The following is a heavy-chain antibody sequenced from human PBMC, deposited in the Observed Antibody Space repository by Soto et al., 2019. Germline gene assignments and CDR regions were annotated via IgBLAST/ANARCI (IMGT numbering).Heavy chain of an antibody. V-gene: IGHV3-23*01. D-gene: IGHD3-9*01. CDR2: ISGSGGST. CDR1: GFTFSSYA. J-gene: IGHJ4*02. CDR3: AKAFNPLRYFDWLLIWFDY. Sequence: GGSLRLSCAASGFTFSSYAMSWVRQAPGKGLEWVSAISGSGGSTYYADSVKGRFTISRDNSKNTLYLQMNSLRAEDTAVYYCAKAFNPLRYFDWLLIWFDYWGQGTLVTVSS.